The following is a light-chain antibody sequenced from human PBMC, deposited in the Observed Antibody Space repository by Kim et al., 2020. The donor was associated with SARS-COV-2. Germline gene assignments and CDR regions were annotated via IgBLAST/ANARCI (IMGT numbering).Light chain of an antibody. CDR2: FDS. CDR3: QVWDTSSDHHYV. J-gene: IGLJ1*01. CDR1: NIGSKS. V-gene: IGLV3-21*04. Sequence: SYELTQPPSLSVAPGKTARITCVGNNIGSKSVHWCRQKTGQAPVVVMCFDSDRPSGIPERFSGSNSGNTATLTISGVEAGDEADYYCQVWDTSSDHHYVFGTGTKVTVL.